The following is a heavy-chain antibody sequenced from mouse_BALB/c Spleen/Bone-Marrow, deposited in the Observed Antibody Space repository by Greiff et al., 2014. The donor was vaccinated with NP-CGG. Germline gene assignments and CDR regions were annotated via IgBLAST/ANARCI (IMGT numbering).Heavy chain of an antibody. CDR3: ARSIYDGYSEAMDY. CDR1: GYAFTNYL. D-gene: IGHD2-3*01. V-gene: IGHV1-54*03. Sequence: QVQLKESGAELVRPGTSVKVSCKASGYAFTNYLIEWVKQRPGQGLEWIGVINPGSGGNNYNEKFKGKATLTADKSSSTAYMQLSSLTSDDSAVNFCARSIYDGYSEAMDYWGQGTSVTVSS. J-gene: IGHJ4*01. CDR2: INPGSGGN.